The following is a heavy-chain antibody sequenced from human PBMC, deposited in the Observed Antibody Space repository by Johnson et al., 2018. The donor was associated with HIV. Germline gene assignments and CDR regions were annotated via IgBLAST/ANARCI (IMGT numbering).Heavy chain of an antibody. CDR2: INWNGGST. Sequence: MQLVESGGGVVQPGRSLRLSCAASGFTFSSYAMHWVRQAPGKGLEWVSGINWNGGSTGYADSVKGRFTISRDNAKNSLYLQMNSLRAEDTALYYCARGSYDGDAFDIWGQGTKVTVSS. J-gene: IGHJ3*02. D-gene: IGHD1-26*01. CDR1: GFTFSSYA. CDR3: ARGSYDGDAFDI. V-gene: IGHV3-20*04.